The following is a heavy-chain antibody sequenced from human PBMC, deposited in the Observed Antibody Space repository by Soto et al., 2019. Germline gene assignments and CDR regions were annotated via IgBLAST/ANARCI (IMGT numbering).Heavy chain of an antibody. V-gene: IGHV3-53*02. CDR3: ARDASGLGAAAGDRPDAFDI. D-gene: IGHD6-13*01. CDR2: IYSGGST. CDR1: GFTVSSNY. J-gene: IGHJ3*02. Sequence: EVQLVETGGGLIQPGGSLRLSCAASGFTVSSNYMSWVRQAPGKGLEWVSVIYSGGSTYYADSVKGRFTISRDNSKNTLYLQMNSLRAEDTAVYYCARDASGLGAAAGDRPDAFDIWGQGTMVTVSS.